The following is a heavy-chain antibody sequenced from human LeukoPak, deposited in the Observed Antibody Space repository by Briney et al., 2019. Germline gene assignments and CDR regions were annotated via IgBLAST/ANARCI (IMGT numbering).Heavy chain of an antibody. CDR1: GYTFTGYY. J-gene: IGHJ5*02. CDR2: LNPKSGGT. V-gene: IGHV1-2*02. Sequence: ASVKASCKASGYTFTGYYIHWVRQAPGQGLEWMGWLNPKSGGTNYAQNFQGRVTMTRDTIINTAYMELSRLKSDDTAVYYCARNDWNDPWFDPWGQGTLVTVSS. D-gene: IGHD1-1*01. CDR3: ARNDWNDPWFDP.